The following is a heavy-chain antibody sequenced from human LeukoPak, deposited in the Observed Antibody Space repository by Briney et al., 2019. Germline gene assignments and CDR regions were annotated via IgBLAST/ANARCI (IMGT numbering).Heavy chain of an antibody. Sequence: SGGSLRLSCAASGFTFSSYAMSWVRQAPGKGLAWVSGISGSGGTTYYADSVKGRFTISRDNSKNTLYLQMNGLRAEDTAVYYCAVRGTTTMTYFDYWGQGTLVTVSS. D-gene: IGHD3-16*01. CDR3: AVRGTTTMTYFDY. V-gene: IGHV3-23*01. CDR1: GFTFSSYA. CDR2: ISGSGGTT. J-gene: IGHJ4*02.